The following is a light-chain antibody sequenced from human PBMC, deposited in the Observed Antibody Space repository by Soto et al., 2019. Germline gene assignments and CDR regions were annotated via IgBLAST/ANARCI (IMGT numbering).Light chain of an antibody. V-gene: IGKV1-9*01. Sequence: DVQLTQSPSFLSAFVGDRVTITCRASQGIRNKLAWYQQKPGKAPNLLIYDTSTLLSGVPSRFSGSTSGIEFTLIISSLQPEDSATYYCLQLNDYPLTFGGGTKVAI. CDR3: LQLNDYPLT. CDR1: QGIRNK. J-gene: IGKJ4*01. CDR2: DTS.